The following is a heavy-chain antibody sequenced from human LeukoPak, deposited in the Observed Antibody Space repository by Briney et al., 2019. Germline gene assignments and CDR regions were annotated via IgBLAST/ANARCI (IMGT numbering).Heavy chain of an antibody. Sequence: GGSLRLSCAASGFTVSSNYMSWVRQAAGKGLEWVSVIYSGGSTYYADSVKGRFTISSDNSKNTLYLQMNSLRAEDTAVYYCARVQVTTYRWFDPWGQGTLVSVSS. D-gene: IGHD4-11*01. J-gene: IGHJ5*02. CDR1: GFTVSSNY. V-gene: IGHV3-53*01. CDR2: IYSGGST. CDR3: ARVQVTTYRWFDP.